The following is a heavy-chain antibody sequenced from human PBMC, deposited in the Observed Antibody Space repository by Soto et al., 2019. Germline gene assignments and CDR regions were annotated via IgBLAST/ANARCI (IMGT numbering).Heavy chain of an antibody. D-gene: IGHD4-17*01. V-gene: IGHV3-73*01. J-gene: IGHJ4*02. CDR2: IRGRAKKYAT. CDR1: GFNFSGSA. Sequence: PGGSLKLSCTGLGFNFSGSALHWVRQPSGKGLEWVGRIRGRAKKYATSYAASVRGRFYLSRDDSKNTAFLQMNSLRDEDTGVYFCGGRGGDSLQDIWGQGTLVTVSS. CDR3: GGRGGDSLQDI.